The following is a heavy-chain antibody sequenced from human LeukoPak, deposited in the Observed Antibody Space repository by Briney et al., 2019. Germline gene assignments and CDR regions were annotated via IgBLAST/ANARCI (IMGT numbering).Heavy chain of an antibody. J-gene: IGHJ4*02. CDR1: GGSFSGYY. Sequence: SETLSLTCAVYGGSFSGYYWSWIRQPPGKGLEWIGSIYYSGSTYYNPSLKSRVTISVDTSKNQFSLKLSSVTAADTAVYYCARESSSSWLGIVDYWGQGTLVTVSS. D-gene: IGHD6-13*01. CDR3: ARESSSSWLGIVDY. CDR2: IYYSGST. V-gene: IGHV4-34*01.